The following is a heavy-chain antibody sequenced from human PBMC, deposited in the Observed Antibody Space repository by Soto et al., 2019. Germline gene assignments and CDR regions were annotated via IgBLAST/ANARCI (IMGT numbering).Heavy chain of an antibody. V-gene: IGHV3-30-3*01. CDR1: GFTFSSYA. CDR2: ISYDGSNK. CDR3: ARDPDYYGSGSYGVDY. J-gene: IGHJ4*02. D-gene: IGHD3-10*01. Sequence: LGLPCAASGFTFSSYAMHGVRQAPGKGLEWVAVISYDGSNKYYADSVKGRFTISRDNSKNTLYLQMNSLRAEDTAVYYCARDPDYYGSGSYGVDYWGQGTLVTVSS.